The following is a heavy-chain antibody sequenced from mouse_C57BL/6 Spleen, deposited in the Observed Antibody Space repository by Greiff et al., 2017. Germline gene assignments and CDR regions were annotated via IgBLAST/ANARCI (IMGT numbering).Heavy chain of an antibody. V-gene: IGHV1-74*01. CDR2: IHPSDSDT. Sequence: QVHVKQPGAELVKPGASVKVSCKASGYTFTSYWMHWVKQRPGQGLEWIGRIHPSDSDTNYNQKFKGKATLTVDKSSSTAYMQLSSLTSEDSAVYYCAIYSYYDFWFAYWGQGTLVTVSA. J-gene: IGHJ3*01. CDR1: GYTFTSYW. D-gene: IGHD2-4*01. CDR3: AIYSYYDFWFAY.